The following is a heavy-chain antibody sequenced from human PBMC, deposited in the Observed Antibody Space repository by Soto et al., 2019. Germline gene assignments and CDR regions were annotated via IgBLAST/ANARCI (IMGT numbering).Heavy chain of an antibody. CDR2: INAGNGNT. D-gene: IGHD6-13*01. V-gene: IGHV1-3*01. Sequence: ASVKVSCKASGYTFTSYAMHWVRQAPGQRLEWIGWINAGNGNTKYSQKFQGRVTITRDTSASTAYMELSSLRSEDTAVYYCARRRAVAAAGKGDSSPKLSHYYYYYGMDVWGQGTTVTVSS. J-gene: IGHJ6*02. CDR1: GYTFTSYA. CDR3: ARRRAVAAAGKGDSSPKLSHYYYYYGMDV.